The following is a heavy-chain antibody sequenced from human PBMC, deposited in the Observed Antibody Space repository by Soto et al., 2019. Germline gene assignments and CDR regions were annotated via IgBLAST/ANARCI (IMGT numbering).Heavy chain of an antibody. Sequence: SETLSLTCAVSSGSISSSNWWSWVRQPPGKGLEWIGEIYHSGSTNHNPSLKSRVTISVDKSKNQFSLKLSSVTAADTAVYYCARVLRFLEWSISYYYYMVVWGKGTTVTVSS. J-gene: IGHJ6*03. CDR3: ARVLRFLEWSISYYYYMVV. V-gene: IGHV4-4*02. CDR2: IYHSGST. CDR1: SGSISSSNW. D-gene: IGHD3-3*01.